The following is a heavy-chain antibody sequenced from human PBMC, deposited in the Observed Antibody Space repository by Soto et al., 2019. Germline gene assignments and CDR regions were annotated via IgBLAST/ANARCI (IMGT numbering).Heavy chain of an antibody. CDR1: GFTFSSYG. D-gene: IGHD3-16*02. J-gene: IGHJ5*02. CDR3: AKDYGSGRRDYMWRSYRYAGNWFDP. Sequence: QVQLVESGGGVVQPGRSLRLSCAASGFTFSSYGMHWVRQAPGKGLEWVAVISYDGSNKYYADSVKGRFTISRDNSKNTLYLQMNSLRAEDTAVYYCAKDYGSGRRDYMWRSYRYAGNWFDPWGQGTLVTVSS. V-gene: IGHV3-30*18. CDR2: ISYDGSNK.